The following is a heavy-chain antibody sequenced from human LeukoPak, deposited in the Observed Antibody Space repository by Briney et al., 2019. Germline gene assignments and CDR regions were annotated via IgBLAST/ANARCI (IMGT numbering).Heavy chain of an antibody. J-gene: IGHJ3*02. CDR1: GYTFTDYY. D-gene: IGHD1-26*01. CDR2: SNPNSGDT. Sequence: ASVKVSCKASGYTFTDYYMHWVRQAPGQGLEWMGWSNPNSGDTNYAQKFQGRVTITRNTSISTAYMELSSLRSEDTAVYYCARLSLLLPDAFDTWGQGTMVTVSS. CDR3: ARLSLLLPDAFDT. V-gene: IGHV1-8*03.